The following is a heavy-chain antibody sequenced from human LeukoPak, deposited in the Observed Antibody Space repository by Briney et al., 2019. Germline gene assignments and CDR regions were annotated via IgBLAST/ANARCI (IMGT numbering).Heavy chain of an antibody. CDR2: INWNGGST. V-gene: IGHV3-20*04. CDR1: GFTFDDYG. CDR3: ARDVSSDGYYTSGYSY. Sequence: GGSLRLSCAASGFTFDDYGMNWVRQGPGKGLEWVSGINWNGGSTGYADSVKGRFTISRDNAKNSLYLQMNSLTAEDTAFYYCARDVSSDGYYTSGYSYWGQGTLVTVSS. D-gene: IGHD3-22*01. J-gene: IGHJ4*02.